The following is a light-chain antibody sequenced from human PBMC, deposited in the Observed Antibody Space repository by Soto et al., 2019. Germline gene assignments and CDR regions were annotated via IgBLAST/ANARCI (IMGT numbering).Light chain of an antibody. Sequence: QSVLTQPASVSGSPGQSITISCVGTSGDIGDYNYVSWYQQHPGKVPKVIIYDVGNRPSGVSYRFSGTESGNTASLTVSGLQAEDEADYYCCSYTRSGTLIFGTGTKVTVL. V-gene: IGLV2-14*01. CDR2: DVG. CDR1: SGDIGDYNY. J-gene: IGLJ1*01. CDR3: CSYTRSGTLI.